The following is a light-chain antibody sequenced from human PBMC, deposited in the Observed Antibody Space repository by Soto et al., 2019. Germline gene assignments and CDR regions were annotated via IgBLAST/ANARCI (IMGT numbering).Light chain of an antibody. Sequence: EIVLTQSPGTLSLSPGERATLSCRASQSVSNNYLAWYQQKPGQAPRLLIYGASNRATGIPDRFRGSGSGTEFTLTITSLQSEDFAVYFCQQYNNWPPDTFGQGTKVDIK. V-gene: IGKV3D-15*01. CDR2: GAS. CDR1: QSVSNN. J-gene: IGKJ2*01. CDR3: QQYNNWPPDT.